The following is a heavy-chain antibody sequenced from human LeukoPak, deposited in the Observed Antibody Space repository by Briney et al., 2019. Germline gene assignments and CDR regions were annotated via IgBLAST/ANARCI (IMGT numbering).Heavy chain of an antibody. CDR2: FYYSGST. V-gene: IGHV4-34*01. J-gene: IGHJ4*02. CDR3: ARLHWGSGGSGSFDY. Sequence: SETLSLTCAVYGGSFSGYYWGWIRQPPGKGLEWIGNFYYSGSTYYKPSLKSRVTISVDTSKSQFSLKLTSVTAADTAEYYCARLHWGSGGSGSFDYWGQGTLVTVSS. D-gene: IGHD7-27*01. CDR1: GGSFSGYY.